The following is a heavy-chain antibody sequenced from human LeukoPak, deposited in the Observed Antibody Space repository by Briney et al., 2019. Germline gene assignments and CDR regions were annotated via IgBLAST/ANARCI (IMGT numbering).Heavy chain of an antibody. CDR3: ARQVLEGGRWYSGSYYFDY. CDR1: GFTFSSYW. D-gene: IGHD1-26*01. CDR2: IKQDGSEK. Sequence: GGSLRLSCAASGFTFSSYWMSWVRQAPGKGLEWVANIKQDGSEKYYVDSVKGRFTISRDNAKNSLYLQMNSLRAEDTAVHYCARQVLEGGRWYSGSYYFDYWGQGTLVTVSS. V-gene: IGHV3-7*01. J-gene: IGHJ4*02.